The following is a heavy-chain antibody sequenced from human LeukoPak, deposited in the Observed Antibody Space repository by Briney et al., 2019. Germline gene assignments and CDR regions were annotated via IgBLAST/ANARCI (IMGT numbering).Heavy chain of an antibody. CDR3: ATAPDSGYDSGFAFDI. Sequence: ASVKVSCTVSGYTLTELSMHWVRQAPGKGLEWMGGFDPEDGETIYAQKFQGRVTMTEDTSTDTAYMELSSLRSEDTAVYYCATAPDSGYDSGFAFDIWGQGTMVTVSS. CDR2: FDPEDGET. J-gene: IGHJ3*02. CDR1: GYTLTELS. V-gene: IGHV1-24*01. D-gene: IGHD5-12*01.